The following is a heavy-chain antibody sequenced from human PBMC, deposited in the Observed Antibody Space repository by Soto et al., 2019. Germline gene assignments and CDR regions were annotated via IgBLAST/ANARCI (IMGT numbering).Heavy chain of an antibody. CDR1: GYSFTGYY. V-gene: IGHV1-2*02. Sequence: ASVKVSCKASGYSFTGYYMQWVRQAPGQGLEWMGWINPNSGGTNYAPKLQGRVTMTTDTSTSTAYMELRSLRSDDTAVYYCARRTLYSSGWYSYWGQGTLVTVS. CDR2: INPNSGGT. D-gene: IGHD6-19*01. J-gene: IGHJ4*02. CDR3: ARRTLYSSGWYSY.